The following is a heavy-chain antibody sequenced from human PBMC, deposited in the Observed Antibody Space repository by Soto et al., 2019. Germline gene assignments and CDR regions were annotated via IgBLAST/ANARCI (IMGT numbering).Heavy chain of an antibody. J-gene: IGHJ6*02. V-gene: IGHV1-69*01. D-gene: IGHD6-6*01. CDR2: IIPIFGTA. CDR1: GGTFSSYA. Sequence: QVQLVQSGAEVKKPGSSVKVSCKASGGTFSSYAISWVRQAPGQGLEWMGGIIPIFGTANYAQKFQGRVTITPDESTSTAYMELSSLKSEDTAVYYCARARYSSSSSYYYYGMDVWGQGTTVTVSS. CDR3: ARARYSSSSSYYYYGMDV.